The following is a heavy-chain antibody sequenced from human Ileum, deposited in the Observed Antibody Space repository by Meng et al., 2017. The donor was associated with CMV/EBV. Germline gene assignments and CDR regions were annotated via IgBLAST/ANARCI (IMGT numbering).Heavy chain of an antibody. D-gene: IGHD2-2*01. CDR1: SVA. V-gene: IGHV3-30*04. CDR3: AREGTLERYCSSTSCLNFDY. Sequence: SVARHWVRQAPGKGLEWVAVISYDGSNKYYAASVKGRFTISRDNSKNTLYLQMNSLRAEDTAVYYCAREGTLERYCSSTSCLNFDYWGQGTLVTVSS. J-gene: IGHJ4*02. CDR2: ISYDGSNK.